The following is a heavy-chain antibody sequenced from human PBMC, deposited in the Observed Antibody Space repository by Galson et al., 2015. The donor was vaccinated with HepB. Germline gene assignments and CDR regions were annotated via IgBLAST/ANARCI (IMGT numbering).Heavy chain of an antibody. D-gene: IGHD3-10*01. CDR2: IKSKTDGGTT. CDR3: TTSRDDRPFDY. Sequence: SLRLSCAAPGFTFSNAWMSWVRQAPGKGLEWVGRIKSKTDGGTTDYAAPVKGRFTISSDDSKNTLYLQMNSLKTEDTAVYYCTTSRDDRPFDYWGQGTLVTVSS. J-gene: IGHJ4*02. CDR1: GFTFSNAW. V-gene: IGHV3-15*01.